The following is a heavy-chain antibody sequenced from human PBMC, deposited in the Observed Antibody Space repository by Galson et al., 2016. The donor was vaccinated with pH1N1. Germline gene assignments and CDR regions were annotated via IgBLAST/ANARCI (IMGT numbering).Heavy chain of an antibody. CDR2: VSGTGTT. V-gene: IGHV4-61*02. D-gene: IGHD3-3*01. CDR1: GGSISSDSDY. CDR3: ARESLEWLIISGHRVELNWFDS. Sequence: TLSLTCTVSGGSISSDSDYWTWIRRPAGKGLEWIGRVSGTGTTNYNPSLKSRVTISIDTSKNQFSLKMASVTAADTAVYFCARESLEWLIISGHRVELNWFDSWGQGTLVTVSS. J-gene: IGHJ5*01.